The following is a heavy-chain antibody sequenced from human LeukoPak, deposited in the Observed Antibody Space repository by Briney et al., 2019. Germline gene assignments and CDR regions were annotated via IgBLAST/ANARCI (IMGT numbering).Heavy chain of an antibody. D-gene: IGHD3-16*02. Sequence: GGSLRLSCAASGFTFSSYAMSWVRQAPGKGLEWVSVFYSGGSTYYADSVKGRFIISRHNSKNTVYLQMNSLRPEDTVVYYCARAPRGLSAPFDYWGQGTLVTVSS. CDR2: FYSGGST. V-gene: IGHV3-53*04. CDR3: ARAPRGLSAPFDY. J-gene: IGHJ4*02. CDR1: GFTFSSYA.